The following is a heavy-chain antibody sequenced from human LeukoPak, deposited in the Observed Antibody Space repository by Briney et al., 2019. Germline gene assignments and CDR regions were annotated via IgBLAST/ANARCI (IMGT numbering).Heavy chain of an antibody. CDR1: GFTFSSYG. J-gene: IGHJ4*02. CDR3: AKWIKYDILTGYADY. V-gene: IGHV3-30*18. D-gene: IGHD3-9*01. CDR2: ISYDGSNK. Sequence: GSLRLSCAASGFTFSSYGMHWVRQAPGKGLEWVAVISYDGSNKYYADSVKGRFTISRDNSKNTLYLQMNSLRAEDTAVYYCAKWIKYDILTGYADYWGQGTLVTVSS.